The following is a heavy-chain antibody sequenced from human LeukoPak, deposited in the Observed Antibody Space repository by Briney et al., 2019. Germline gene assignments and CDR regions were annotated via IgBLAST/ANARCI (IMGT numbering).Heavy chain of an antibody. J-gene: IGHJ2*01. D-gene: IGHD2-15*01. CDR1: EFTFSSYW. CDR2: IKQDGSEK. CDR3: ARVGYPGYCSGGSCDWYFDL. V-gene: IGHV3-7*01. Sequence: GGSLRLSCAASEFTFSSYWMSWVRQAPGKGLEWVANIKQDGSEKYYVDSVKGRFTISRDNAKNSLYLQMNSLRAEDTAVYYCARVGYPGYCSGGSCDWYFDLWGRGTLVTVSS.